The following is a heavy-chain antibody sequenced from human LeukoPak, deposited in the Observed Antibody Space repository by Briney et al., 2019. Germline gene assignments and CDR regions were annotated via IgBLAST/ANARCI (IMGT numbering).Heavy chain of an antibody. D-gene: IGHD3-22*01. CDR3: ARLHYDSSGYYYFDY. CDR2: IYYSGIT. Sequence: SSEPLSLTCTVSGGSISSYYWSWIRQPPGKGLEWIGYIYYSGITNYNPSLKSRVTISVDTSKNQFSLKLSSVTAADTAVYYCARLHYDSSGYYYFDYWGQGTLVTVSS. V-gene: IGHV4-59*08. J-gene: IGHJ4*02. CDR1: GGSISSYY.